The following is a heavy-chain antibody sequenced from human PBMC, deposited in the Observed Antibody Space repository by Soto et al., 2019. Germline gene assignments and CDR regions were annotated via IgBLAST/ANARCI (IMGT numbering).Heavy chain of an antibody. D-gene: IGHD6-13*01. CDR1: GGSISSYY. V-gene: IGHV4-59*01. Sequence: SETLSLTCTVSGGSISSYYWSWIRQPPGKGLEWIGYIYYSGSTNYNPSLKSRVTISVDTSKNQFSLKLSSVTAADTAVYYCAREKAAADPGSDWFDPWGQGTLVTVSS. CDR2: IYYSGST. J-gene: IGHJ5*02. CDR3: AREKAAADPGSDWFDP.